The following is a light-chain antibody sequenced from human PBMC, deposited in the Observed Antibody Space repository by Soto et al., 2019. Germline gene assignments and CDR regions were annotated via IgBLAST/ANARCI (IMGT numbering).Light chain of an antibody. J-gene: IGKJ1*01. CDR2: GAS. V-gene: IGKV3-20*01. Sequence: EVVLTQSPDTLSLSPGERATLSCRASQSVTANYLAWYQQRPGQAPRLLISGASSRATGIPDRFSGSASGTDFTLTISRLEPEDFAVYYCQQYGTAPWTFGQGTNVEIK. CDR1: QSVTANY. CDR3: QQYGTAPWT.